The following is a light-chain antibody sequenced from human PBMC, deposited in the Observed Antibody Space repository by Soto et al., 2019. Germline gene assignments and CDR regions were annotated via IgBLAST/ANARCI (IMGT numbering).Light chain of an antibody. Sequence: EVVMTQSPATLSVSPGXRATLSCRASESVTFNLAWYQQKPGQAPRLLIYGASIRATGIPARFSGSGPGTEFTLTISGLQSEDFAVYYCQQYDNRLPRTFGQGTKVDI. V-gene: IGKV3-15*01. CDR1: ESVTFN. CDR3: QQYDNRLPRT. CDR2: GAS. J-gene: IGKJ1*01.